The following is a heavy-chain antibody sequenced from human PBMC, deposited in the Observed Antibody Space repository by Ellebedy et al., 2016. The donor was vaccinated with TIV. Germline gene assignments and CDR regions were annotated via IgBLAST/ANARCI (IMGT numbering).Heavy chain of an antibody. CDR3: ARERVTGYFDH. D-gene: IGHD1-14*01. J-gene: IGHJ4*02. CDR1: GYTIA. V-gene: IGHV1-3*01. Sequence: ASVKVSCKASGYTIAMHWVRQAPGQRLEWMGRINPGNGDTKYSQKFQGRVTITWDTSASTVYMELSSLRSEDTAVYYCARERVTGYFDHWGQGTLVAVSS. CDR2: INPGNGDT.